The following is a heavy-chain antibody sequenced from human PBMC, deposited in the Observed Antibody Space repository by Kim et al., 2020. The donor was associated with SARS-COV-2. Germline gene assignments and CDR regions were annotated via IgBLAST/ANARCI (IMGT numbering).Heavy chain of an antibody. V-gene: IGHV1-69*13. CDR2: IIPIFGTA. J-gene: IGHJ4*02. CDR1: GGTFSSYA. Sequence: VKVSCKASGGTFSSYAISWVRQAPGQGLEWMGGIIPIFGTANYAQKFQGRVTITTDESTSTAYMELSSLRSEDTAVYYCARVHDYGDYMGDHWGQGTLVTVSS. D-gene: IGHD4-17*01. CDR3: ARVHDYGDYMGDH.